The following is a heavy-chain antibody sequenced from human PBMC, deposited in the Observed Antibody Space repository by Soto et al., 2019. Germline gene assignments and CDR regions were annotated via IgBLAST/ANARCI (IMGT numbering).Heavy chain of an antibody. J-gene: IGHJ4*02. D-gene: IGHD3-10*01. V-gene: IGHV3-23*01. Sequence: GGSLRLSCAASGFTFSSYAMSWVRQAPGKGLEWVLAISGSGGSTYYGDSVKGRFTISRDNSKNTLYLQMNSLRAEDTAVYYCARLLWFGELLYLDYWGQGTLVIVSS. CDR2: ISGSGGST. CDR3: ARLLWFGELLYLDY. CDR1: GFTFSSYA.